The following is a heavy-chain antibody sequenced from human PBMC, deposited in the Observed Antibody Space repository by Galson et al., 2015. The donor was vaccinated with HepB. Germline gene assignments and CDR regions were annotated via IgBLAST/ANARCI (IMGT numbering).Heavy chain of an antibody. CDR1: GFSLSTIGVA. D-gene: IGHD6-13*01. Sequence: PALVKPTQTLTLTCTVSGFSLSTIGVAVGWIRQPPGKALEWLALIYWDDDKRYSPSLKSRLTITRDTSKSLVVLTVTNMDPVDTATYYCAHRPITTAGTQFDYWGQGTLVTVSS. J-gene: IGHJ4*02. CDR3: AHRPITTAGTQFDY. V-gene: IGHV2-5*02. CDR2: IYWDDDK.